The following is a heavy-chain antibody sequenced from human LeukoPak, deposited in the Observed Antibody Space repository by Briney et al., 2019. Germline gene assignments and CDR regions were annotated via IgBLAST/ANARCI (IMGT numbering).Heavy chain of an antibody. Sequence: GGSLRLSCEASGFTFSSFAMTWVRQAPGKGLEWVSSITGSHGRTYNTDSVKGRFTISRDNSKNTLYLQMNSLRAEDTAVYYCAKSPQVSTVTTYYFHYWGQGTLVTVSS. D-gene: IGHD4-17*01. CDR1: GFTFSSFA. V-gene: IGHV3-23*01. CDR3: AKSPQVSTVTTYYFHY. J-gene: IGHJ4*02. CDR2: ITGSHGRT.